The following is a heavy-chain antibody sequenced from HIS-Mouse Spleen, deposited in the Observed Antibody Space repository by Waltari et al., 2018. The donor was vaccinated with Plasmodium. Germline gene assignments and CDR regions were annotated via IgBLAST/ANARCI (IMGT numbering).Heavy chain of an antibody. V-gene: IGHV3-66*01. Sequence: EVQLVESGGGWVQPGGSLILSCAASGSLVSGTSMSWVRQAQGKGLGWVSVIYSGGSTYYADSVKGRFTISRDNSKNTLYLQMNSLRAEDTAVYYCARLGIPYVDTAMAVGYWGQGTLVTVSS. CDR3: ARLGIPYVDTAMAVGY. J-gene: IGHJ4*02. CDR2: IYSGGST. D-gene: IGHD5-18*01. CDR1: GSLVSGTS.